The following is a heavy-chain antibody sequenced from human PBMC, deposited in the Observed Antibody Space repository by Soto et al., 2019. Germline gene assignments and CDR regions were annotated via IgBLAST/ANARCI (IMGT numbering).Heavy chain of an antibody. V-gene: IGHV4-34*01. CDR3: ARVERGTATTVVDAFDI. CDR1: GGSVNSGNYY. Sequence: QVQLQQWGAGLLKPSETLSLTCAVFGGSVNSGNYYWSWIRQPPGKGLAWIGEMSHSGGTHFTPSLKSRVTISVDTSKNQFSLKMSSVTAADTALYYCARVERGTATTVVDAFDIWGPGTMVTVSS. CDR2: MSHSGGT. J-gene: IGHJ3*02. D-gene: IGHD1-1*01.